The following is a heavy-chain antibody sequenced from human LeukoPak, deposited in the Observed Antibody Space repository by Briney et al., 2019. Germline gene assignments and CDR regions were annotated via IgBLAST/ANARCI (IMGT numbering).Heavy chain of an antibody. CDR3: ARDGLEYGSGSYYDVVRFDP. V-gene: IGHV1-2*02. J-gene: IGHJ5*02. CDR1: GYTFTGYY. Sequence: ASVKVSCKASGYTFTGYYMHWVRQAPGQGLEWMGWINPNSGGTNYAQKFQGRVTMTRDTSIGTAYMELSRLRSDDTAVYYCARDGLEYGSGSYYDVVRFDPWGQGTLVTVSS. D-gene: IGHD3-10*01. CDR2: INPNSGGT.